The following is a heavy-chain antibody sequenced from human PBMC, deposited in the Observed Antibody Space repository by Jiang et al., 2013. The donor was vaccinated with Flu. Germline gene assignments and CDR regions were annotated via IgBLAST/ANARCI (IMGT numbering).Heavy chain of an antibody. V-gene: IGHV4-34*01. CDR2: TKHGGGT. CDR3: AGGYCSGGSCHGLQT. D-gene: IGHD2-15*01. J-gene: IGHJ5*02. CDR1: AGSFSGYH. Sequence: ELLKPSETLSLTCAVSAGSFSGYHWSWIRQSPGKGLEWIGETKHGGGTYYNPSLQGRVAISLDTSRKQFSLSLTSVTAADTAVYYCAGGYCSGGSCHGLQTWGQGTLVTVSS.